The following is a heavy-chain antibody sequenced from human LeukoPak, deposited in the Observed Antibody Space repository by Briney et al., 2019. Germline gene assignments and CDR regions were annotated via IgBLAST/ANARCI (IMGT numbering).Heavy chain of an antibody. V-gene: IGHV1-2*02. J-gene: IGHJ6*03. D-gene: IGHD3-10*01. Sequence: ASVKVSCKASGYTFGRYDINWVRQATGQGLEWMGWINPNSGGTNYAQKFQGRVTMTRDTSISTAYMELSRLRSDDTAVYYCASLSRFGSPMDVWGKGTTVTISS. CDR3: ASLSRFGSPMDV. CDR2: INPNSGGT. CDR1: GYTFGRYD.